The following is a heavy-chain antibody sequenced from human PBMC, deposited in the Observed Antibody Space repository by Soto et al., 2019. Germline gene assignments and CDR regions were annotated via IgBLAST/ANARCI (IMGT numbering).Heavy chain of an antibody. CDR3: ARGIAPYYFDY. CDR2: INAGNGNT. V-gene: IGHV1-3*01. Sequence: ASVKVSCNASGYTFTSYAMHWVRQAPGQRLEWMGWINAGNGNTKYSQKFQGRVTITRDTSASTAYMELSSLRSEDTAVYYCARGIAPYYFDYWGQGMMVTVSS. D-gene: IGHD6-13*01. CDR1: GYTFTSYA. J-gene: IGHJ4*02.